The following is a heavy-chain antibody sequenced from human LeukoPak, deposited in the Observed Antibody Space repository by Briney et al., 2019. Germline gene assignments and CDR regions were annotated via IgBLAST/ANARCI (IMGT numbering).Heavy chain of an antibody. CDR3: AKDLTWAFGI. Sequence: GGSLRLSCAASGFTFSSTWMNWVRQAPGKGLEWVAVISYDGSNKYYADSVKGRFTISRDNSKNTLYLQMNSLRAEDTAVYYCAKDLTWAFGIWGQGTMVTVSS. CDR1: GFTFSSTW. J-gene: IGHJ3*02. V-gene: IGHV3-30*18. CDR2: ISYDGSNK.